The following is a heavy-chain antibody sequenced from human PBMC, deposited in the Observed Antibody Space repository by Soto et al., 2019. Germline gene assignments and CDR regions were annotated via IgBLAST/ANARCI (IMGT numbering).Heavy chain of an antibody. Sequence: SETLSLTCTISGGAIGSHCWTWIRQPAGKGLEWIGRIYSSGSTQYNPSLQSRVTMSLDTSKNQFSLRLESVTAADTALYYCARAPLIIGHITNSGEASPGVLDYWGQGTPVTVSS. CDR1: GGAIGSHC. V-gene: IGHV4-4*07. D-gene: IGHD3-3*01. J-gene: IGHJ4*02. CDR2: IYSSGST. CDR3: ARAPLIIGHITNSGEASPGVLDY.